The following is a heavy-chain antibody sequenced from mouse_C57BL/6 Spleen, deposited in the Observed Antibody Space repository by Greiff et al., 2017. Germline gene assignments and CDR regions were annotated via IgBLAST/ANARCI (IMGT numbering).Heavy chain of an antibody. Sequence: VQLVESGAELAKPGASVKLSCKASGYTFTSYWMHWVKQRPGQGLEWIGYINPSSGYTKYDQKFKDKATLTADKSSSTAYMQLSSLTYEDSAVYYCARANWDVRGDYWGQGTTLTVSS. J-gene: IGHJ2*01. CDR3: ARANWDVRGDY. CDR1: GYTFTSYW. V-gene: IGHV1-7*01. CDR2: INPSSGYT. D-gene: IGHD4-1*01.